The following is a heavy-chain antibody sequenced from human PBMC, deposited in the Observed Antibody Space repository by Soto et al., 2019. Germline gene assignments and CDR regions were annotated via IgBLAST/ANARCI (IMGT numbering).Heavy chain of an antibody. CDR3: ARDRITSFGVVTDYYYGMDV. D-gene: IGHD3-3*01. CDR1: GYTFTSYG. CDR2: ISAYNGNT. V-gene: IGHV1-18*01. J-gene: IGHJ6*02. Sequence: ASVKVSCKASGYTFTSYGISWVRQAPGQGLEWMGWISAYNGNTNYAQKLQGRVTMTTDTSTSTAYMELRSLRSDDTAVYYCARDRITSFGVVTDYYYGMDVWGQGTTVTVSS.